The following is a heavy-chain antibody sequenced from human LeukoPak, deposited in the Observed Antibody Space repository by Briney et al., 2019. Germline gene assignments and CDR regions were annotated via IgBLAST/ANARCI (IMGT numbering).Heavy chain of an antibody. J-gene: IGHJ6*03. CDR1: GFTFSSYE. Sequence: PGGSLRLSCAASGFTFSSYEMNWVRQAPGKGLEWISYISSSGDTIYYADSVKGRFTISRDNAKNSLYLQMNSLRAEDTAVYYCARDSVGGIAAFDYYYYMDVWGKGTTVTVSS. V-gene: IGHV3-48*03. CDR3: ARDSVGGIAAFDYYYYMDV. CDR2: ISSSGDTI. D-gene: IGHD3-10*01.